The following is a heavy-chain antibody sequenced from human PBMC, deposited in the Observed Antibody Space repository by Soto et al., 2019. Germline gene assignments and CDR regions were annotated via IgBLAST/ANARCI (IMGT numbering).Heavy chain of an antibody. J-gene: IGHJ1*01. V-gene: IGHV1-69*01. CDR2: IIPVFGRP. Sequence: QVQLVQSGAELKKPGSSVKVSCKASGGSFSSFGISWVRQAPGQGLEWMGGIIPVFGRPNYAQRFRGRLTITADESTNTVYLELIDLRSEDTAGYYCAREGSGYNLWGQGTQVTVSS. D-gene: IGHD5-12*01. CDR1: GGSFSSFG. CDR3: AREGSGYNL.